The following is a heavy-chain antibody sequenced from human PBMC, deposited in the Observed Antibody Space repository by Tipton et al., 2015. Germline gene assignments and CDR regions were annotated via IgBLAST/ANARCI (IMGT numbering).Heavy chain of an antibody. CDR1: GFTFSSYA. CDR2: ISGYGGSGGRT. CDR3: SGDSSSSVDYFDS. Sequence: SLRLSCAASGFTFSSYAMSWVRQAPGKGLEWVSAISGYGGSGGRTYYADSVKGRFTISRDNSKNTLYLQMNSLKTEDTAVYYCSGDSSSSVDYFDSWGQGTLVTVSS. J-gene: IGHJ4*02. V-gene: IGHV3-23*01. D-gene: IGHD6-6*01.